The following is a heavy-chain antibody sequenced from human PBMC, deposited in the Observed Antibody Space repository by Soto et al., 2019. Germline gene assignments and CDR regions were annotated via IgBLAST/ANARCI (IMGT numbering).Heavy chain of an antibody. Sequence: QVQLQESGPGLVKPSGTLSLTCTVTSGSISSDNWWSWVRQTPVKGLEWIGEIYYGGSTNYNPSLMNRGTRSIDTTRNQCSLRLMSGTAADTAVDYCSGEGGSMTGRGPLESWGQGTLVTVSA. CDR2: IYYGGST. D-gene: IGHD3-10*01. J-gene: IGHJ3*02. CDR3: SGEGGSMTGRGPLES. V-gene: IGHV4-4*02. CDR1: SGSISSDNW.